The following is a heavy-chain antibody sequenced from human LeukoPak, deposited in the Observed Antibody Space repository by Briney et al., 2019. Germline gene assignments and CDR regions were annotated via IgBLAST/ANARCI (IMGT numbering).Heavy chain of an antibody. CDR1: GYSFTSYW. Sequence: GESLKISCKGSGYSFTSYWIGWVRQMPGKGLEWMGITYPGDSDTRYSPSFQGQVTISADKSISTAYLQWSSLKASDTAMYYCARPTYYYDSSSYWNAFDIWGQGTMVTVSS. CDR2: TYPGDSDT. V-gene: IGHV5-51*03. D-gene: IGHD3-22*01. J-gene: IGHJ3*02. CDR3: ARPTYYYDSSSYWNAFDI.